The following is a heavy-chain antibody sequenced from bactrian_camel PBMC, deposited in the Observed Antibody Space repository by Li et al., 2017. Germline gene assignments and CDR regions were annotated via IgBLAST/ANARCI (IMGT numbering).Heavy chain of an antibody. J-gene: IGHJ6*01. CDR1: GFTFSSYW. Sequence: QLVESGGGLVQPGGSLRLSCAASGFTFSSYWMHWVRQAPGKGLEWVSIINSEGDTTDYADSVKGRFTISRDNAKSTVYLQMNSLKSEDTALYYCTTGEPGEVAGTGALFGCWGQGTQVTVS. V-gene: IGHV3S25*01. D-gene: IGHD6*01. CDR2: INSEGDTT. CDR3: TTGEPGEVAGTGALFGC.